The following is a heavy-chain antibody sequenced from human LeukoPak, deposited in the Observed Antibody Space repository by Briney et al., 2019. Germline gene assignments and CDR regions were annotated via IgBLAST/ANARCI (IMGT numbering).Heavy chain of an antibody. D-gene: IGHD1-26*01. V-gene: IGHV3-74*01. CDR1: GFTFSSYW. CDR3: ATISRSVSSHFDY. CDR2: INGDGSTT. J-gene: IGHJ4*02. Sequence: GRSLRLSCAASGFTFSSYWMHWVRQAPGKELVWVSRINGDGSTTDYADSVKGRFTISRDNAKNTLYLQMNSLRAEDTSVYYCATISRSVSSHFDYWGQGTLVTVSS.